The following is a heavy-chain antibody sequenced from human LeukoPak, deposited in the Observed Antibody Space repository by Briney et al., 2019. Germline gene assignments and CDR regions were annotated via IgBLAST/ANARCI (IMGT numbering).Heavy chain of an antibody. CDR1: GLTFSHHW. J-gene: IGHJ6*02. Sequence: GGSLRLSCAASGLTFSHHWMHWVRQVPGKGLVWVSRINSDGSSKTYADSVKGRFTISRDNARNTLYLQMNSLRAEDTAVHYCARATSYINYAMDVWGQGTTVTVSS. D-gene: IGHD2-2*02. CDR3: ARATSYINYAMDV. V-gene: IGHV3-74*01. CDR2: INSDGSSK.